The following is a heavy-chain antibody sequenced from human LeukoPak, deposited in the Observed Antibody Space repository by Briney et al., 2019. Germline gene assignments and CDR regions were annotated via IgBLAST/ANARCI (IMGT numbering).Heavy chain of an antibody. J-gene: IGHJ4*02. D-gene: IGHD3-16*01. Sequence: PGGSLRLSCAASGFTFSVYSMNWVRQPPGMGLEWVSYITGNSATIQYADSVKGRFTISRDNAKNSLSLQMNSLRDEDTAVYYCARSVGGRFDYWGQGRLVTVSS. CDR3: ARSVGGRFDY. CDR2: ITGNSATI. V-gene: IGHV3-48*02. CDR1: GFTFSVYS.